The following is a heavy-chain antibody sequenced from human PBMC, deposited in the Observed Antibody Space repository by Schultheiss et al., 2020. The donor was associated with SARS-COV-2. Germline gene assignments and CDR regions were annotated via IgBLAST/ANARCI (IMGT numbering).Heavy chain of an antibody. CDR1: GGSISSGGYY. V-gene: IGHV4-31*03. CDR2: IYYSGST. D-gene: IGHD1-26*01. CDR3: ARGTIVGATNVDY. Sequence: SETLSLTCTVSGGSISSGGYYWSWIRQHPGKGLEWNGYIYYSGSTYYNPSLKSRVTISVDTSKNQFSLKLSSVTAADTAVYYCARGTIVGATNVDYWGQGTLVTVSS. J-gene: IGHJ4*02.